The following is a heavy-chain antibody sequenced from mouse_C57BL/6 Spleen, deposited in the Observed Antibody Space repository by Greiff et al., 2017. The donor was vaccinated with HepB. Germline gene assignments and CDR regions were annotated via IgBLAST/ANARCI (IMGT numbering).Heavy chain of an antibody. CDR2: IHPSDSDT. V-gene: IGHV1-74*01. CDR3: AMANYYGSSLYAMDY. CDR1: GYTFTSYW. Sequence: QVHVKQPGAELVKPGASVKVSCKASGYTFTSYWMHWVKQRPGQGLEWIGRIHPSDSDTNYNQKFKGKATLTVDKSSSTAYMQLSSLTSEDSAVYYCAMANYYGSSLYAMDYWGQGTSVTVSS. D-gene: IGHD1-1*01. J-gene: IGHJ4*01.